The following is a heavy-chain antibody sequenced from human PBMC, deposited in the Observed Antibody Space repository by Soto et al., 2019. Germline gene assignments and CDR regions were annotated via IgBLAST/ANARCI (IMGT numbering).Heavy chain of an antibody. CDR3: ARDEVRQKSPFDL. D-gene: IGHD6-25*01. Sequence: GGSLRLSCAASGFIFSNFAMYWVRRAPGKGLEWVSSIRQSGDRSSYADSAKGRFTISRDNSKNTLYLQMNGLRLDDTAVYYWARDEVRQKSPFDLWGQGTMVPVSS. V-gene: IGHV3-23*01. CDR2: IRQSGDRS. CDR1: GFIFSNFA. J-gene: IGHJ3*01.